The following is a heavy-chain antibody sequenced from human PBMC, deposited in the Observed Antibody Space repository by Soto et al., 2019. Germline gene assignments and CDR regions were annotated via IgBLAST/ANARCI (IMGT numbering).Heavy chain of an antibody. J-gene: IGHJ6*02. CDR3: AKDAIRRRESSDV. CDR1: GFTFSSYT. CDR2: ISGSGGST. V-gene: IGHV3-23*01. Sequence: RRLSCAASGFTFSSYTMSWVRQAPGKGLEWVSAISGSGGSTYYTDSVKGRFTISRDNSKNTLYLQMNSLRAEDTAVYYCAKDAIRRRESSDVWGQGTTVTVSS.